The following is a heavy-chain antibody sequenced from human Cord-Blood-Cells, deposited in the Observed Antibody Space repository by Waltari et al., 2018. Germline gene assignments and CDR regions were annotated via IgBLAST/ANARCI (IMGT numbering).Heavy chain of an antibody. CDR3: ARGHYDFWSGYYPRYYYYYGMDV. D-gene: IGHD3-3*01. V-gene: IGHV4-4*02. Sequence: QVQLQESGPGLVKPSGTLSLTCAVSGGSISSSNWWSWVRQPPGKGLEWIGEIYHSGSTNYNPSLKSRVTISVDKSKNQFSLKLSSVTAADTAVYYCARGHYDFWSGYYPRYYYYYGMDVWGQGTTVTVSS. CDR1: GGSISSSNW. J-gene: IGHJ6*02. CDR2: IYHSGST.